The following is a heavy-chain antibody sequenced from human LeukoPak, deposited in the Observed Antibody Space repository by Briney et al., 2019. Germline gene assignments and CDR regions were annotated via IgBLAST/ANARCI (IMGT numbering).Heavy chain of an antibody. CDR3: AKERGNYYDSSGYYYYFDY. D-gene: IGHD3-22*01. V-gene: IGHV3-23*01. CDR1: GFTFSSYA. Sequence: GGSLRLSCAASGFTFSSYAMSWVRQAPGKGLEWVSAISGSGGSTYYADSVKGRFTTSRDNSKNTLYLQMNSLRAEDTAVYYCAKERGNYYDSSGYYYYFDYWGQGTLVTVSS. J-gene: IGHJ4*02. CDR2: ISGSGGST.